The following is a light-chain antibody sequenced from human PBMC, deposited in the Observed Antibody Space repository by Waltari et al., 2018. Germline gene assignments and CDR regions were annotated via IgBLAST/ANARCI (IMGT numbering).Light chain of an antibody. CDR3: QQRRNWPLT. CDR2: DTS. V-gene: IGKV3-11*01. Sequence: EIVLTQSPATLSLSPGERATLSCRASQSVDMDLAWYQQRHDQTPRLLIYDTSNRATDIPSRFSGSGSETDFSLTSSSLEPEEFSVYYCQQRRNWPLTFGGGTKVEIK. CDR1: QSVDMD. J-gene: IGKJ4*01.